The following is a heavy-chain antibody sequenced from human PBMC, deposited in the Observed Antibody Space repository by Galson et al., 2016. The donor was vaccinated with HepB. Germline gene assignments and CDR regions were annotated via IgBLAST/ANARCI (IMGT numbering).Heavy chain of an antibody. V-gene: IGHV4-30-4*01. Sequence: GLEWIGYIYYSGSTYYNPSLKSRVTVSVDTSKNQFSLKLNSVTAADTAVYYCARDWGDGFIDYWGQGTLVTVSS. CDR3: ARDWGDGFIDY. D-gene: IGHD5-24*01. CDR2: IYYSGST. J-gene: IGHJ4*02.